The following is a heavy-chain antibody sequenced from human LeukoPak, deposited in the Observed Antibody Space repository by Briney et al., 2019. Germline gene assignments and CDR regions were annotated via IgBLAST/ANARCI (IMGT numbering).Heavy chain of an antibody. Sequence: GGSLRLSCAASGFTFSSHNMNWVRQAPGKGLEWVSYISSTGSTEYYADSVKGRFTISRDNSKNALYLQMNSLGAEDTAVYYCATKPDYDILTGYYLNYWGQGTLVTVSS. CDR2: ISSTGSTE. V-gene: IGHV3-48*01. J-gene: IGHJ4*02. CDR1: GFTFSSHN. D-gene: IGHD3-9*01. CDR3: ATKPDYDILTGYYLNY.